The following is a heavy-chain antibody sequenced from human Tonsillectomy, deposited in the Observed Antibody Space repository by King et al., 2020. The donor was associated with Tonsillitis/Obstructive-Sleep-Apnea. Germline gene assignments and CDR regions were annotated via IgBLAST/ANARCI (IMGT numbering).Heavy chain of an antibody. Sequence: QLVQSGAEVKKPGASVKVSCKASGYTFTSYGISWMRQAPGQGLEWMGWISAYNGNTKYSQKFQGRVTITRDTSASTAYMELSSLRSEDTAVYYCARDGDFWSGYHWFDPWGQGTLVTVSS. V-gene: IGHV1-18*01. J-gene: IGHJ5*02. CDR3: ARDGDFWSGYHWFDP. CDR2: ISAYNGNT. D-gene: IGHD3-3*01. CDR1: GYTFTSYG.